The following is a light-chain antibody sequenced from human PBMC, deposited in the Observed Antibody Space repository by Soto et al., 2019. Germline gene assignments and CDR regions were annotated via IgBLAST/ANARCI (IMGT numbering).Light chain of an antibody. CDR2: SNN. J-gene: IGLJ1*01. V-gene: IGLV1-44*01. Sequence: QSVLTQPPSASGTPGQRVTISCSGRSSNIGSNTVNWYQQLPGTAPQLLIYSNNQRPSGVPDRFSGSKSGTSASLAISGLXSEDEADYYCAAWDDSLIGYVFGTGTKVTVL. CDR1: SSNIGSNT. CDR3: AAWDDSLIGYV.